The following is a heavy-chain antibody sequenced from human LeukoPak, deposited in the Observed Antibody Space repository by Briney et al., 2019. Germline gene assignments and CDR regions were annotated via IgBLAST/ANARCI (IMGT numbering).Heavy chain of an antibody. J-gene: IGHJ4*02. CDR3: ARSSDYYGSGSYNY. Sequence: SETLSLTCTVSGGSISSSSYYWGWIRQPPGNGLEWFGSIYYSGSTYYNPSLKSRVTISVDTSKNQFSLKLSSVTAADTAVYYCARSSDYYGSGSYNYWGQGTLVTVSS. CDR2: IYYSGST. D-gene: IGHD3-10*01. CDR1: GGSISSSSYY. V-gene: IGHV4-39*01.